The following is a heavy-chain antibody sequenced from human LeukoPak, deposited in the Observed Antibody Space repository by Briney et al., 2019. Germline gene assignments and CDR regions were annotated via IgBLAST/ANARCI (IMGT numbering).Heavy chain of an antibody. V-gene: IGHV3-74*01. CDR2: INSDGSST. Sequence: PGGSPRLSCAASGFTFSSYWMHWVRQAPGKGLVWVSRINSDGSSTSYADSVKGRFTISRDNAKNTLYLQMNSLRAEGTAVYYCARGFRYCSGGSCYSGTYYFDYWGQGTLVTVSS. D-gene: IGHD2-15*01. CDR1: GFTFSSYW. CDR3: ARGFRYCSGGSCYSGTYYFDY. J-gene: IGHJ4*02.